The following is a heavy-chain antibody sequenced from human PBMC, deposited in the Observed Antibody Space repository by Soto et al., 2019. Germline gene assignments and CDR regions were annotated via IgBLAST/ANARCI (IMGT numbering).Heavy chain of an antibody. CDR2: IRSKANSYAT. CDR1: GFTFSGSA. V-gene: IGHV3-73*01. J-gene: IGHJ4*02. Sequence: EVQLVESGGGLVQPGGSLKLSCAASGFTFSGSAMHWVRQASGKGLEWVGRIRSKANSYATAYAASVKGRFTISRDDSKNTAYLQMNSMKTEDTAVYSCTLTVTTSGFDYWGQGTLVTVSS. D-gene: IGHD4-17*01. CDR3: TLTVTTSGFDY.